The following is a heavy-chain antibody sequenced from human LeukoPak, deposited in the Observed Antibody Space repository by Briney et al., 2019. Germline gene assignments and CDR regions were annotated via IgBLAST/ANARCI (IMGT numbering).Heavy chain of an antibody. CDR1: GFTFSSYG. CDR3: ARGRYNSGRCPDYFDY. D-gene: IGHD6-19*01. Sequence: GGSLRLSCAASGFTFSSYGMHWVRQAPGKGLEWVAVISYDGSNKYYADSVKGRFTISRDNSKNTLYLQMNSLRAEDTAVYYCARGRYNSGRCPDYFDYWGQGTLVTVSS. J-gene: IGHJ4*02. V-gene: IGHV3-30*03. CDR2: ISYDGSNK.